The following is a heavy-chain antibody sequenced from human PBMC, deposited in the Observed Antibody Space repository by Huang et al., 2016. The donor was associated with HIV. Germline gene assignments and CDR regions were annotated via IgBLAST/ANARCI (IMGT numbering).Heavy chain of an antibody. Sequence: QVRLQESGPGLVKPSETLSLSCTVSGDSVSSHYWGWIRHPPGKGLEWIGTGEESGTTKYNPRLKSRITISVDTSKNGFSLNITSVSAADTAMYFCVRDQGRLAVGGIDNWFDPWGQGALVTVSS. CDR1: GDSVSSHY. D-gene: IGHD6-19*01. CDR2: GEESGTT. CDR3: VRDQGRLAVGGIDNWFDP. J-gene: IGHJ5*02. V-gene: IGHV4-59*02.